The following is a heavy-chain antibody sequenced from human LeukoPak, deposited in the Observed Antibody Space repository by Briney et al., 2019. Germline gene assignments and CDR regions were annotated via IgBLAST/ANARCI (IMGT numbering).Heavy chain of an antibody. D-gene: IGHD3-22*01. CDR2: FYHSGSA. V-gene: IGHV4-38-2*01. Sequence: PSETLSLTCAVSGYSISSGYYWGWIRQPPGKGLEWIGSFYHSGSAYYNPSLKSRVTISVDTSKNQFSLKLSSVTAADTAVYYCARRKGDTYYYDSSGYRYYFDYWGQGTLVTVSS. J-gene: IGHJ4*02. CDR1: GYSISSGYY. CDR3: ARRKGDTYYYDSSGYRYYFDY.